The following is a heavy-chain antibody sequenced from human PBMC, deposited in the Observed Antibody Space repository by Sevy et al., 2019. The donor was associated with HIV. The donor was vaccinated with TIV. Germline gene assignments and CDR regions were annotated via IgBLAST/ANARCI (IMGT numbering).Heavy chain of an antibody. D-gene: IGHD6-13*01. V-gene: IGHV3-7*01. CDR3: AREIAAAGSY. Sequence: GGSLRLSCAASGFPFSSYWMTWVRQAPGKGLEWVANIKQDGSKKYYVDSVKGRFTISRDNAKNSVYLQMNSLRAEDTAVYYCAREIAAAGSYWGQGTLVTVSS. CDR1: GFPFSSYW. J-gene: IGHJ4*02. CDR2: IKQDGSKK.